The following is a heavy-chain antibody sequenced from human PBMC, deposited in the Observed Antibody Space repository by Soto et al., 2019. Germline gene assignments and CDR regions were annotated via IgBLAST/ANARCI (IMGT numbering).Heavy chain of an antibody. CDR1: GFTFTIYW. D-gene: IGHD6-6*01. V-gene: IGHV3-7*01. Sequence: EVQLVESGGALVQPGGSLRLSCAASGFTFTIYWMTWVRQAPGKGLEWVANINQDGSVIYFVDSLKGRFTTSRDNAKNSLYLQMNSLRAEDTAVYFCARIGYSSSSLDYWGQGTLVTVPS. CDR3: ARIGYSSSSLDY. J-gene: IGHJ4*02. CDR2: INQDGSVI.